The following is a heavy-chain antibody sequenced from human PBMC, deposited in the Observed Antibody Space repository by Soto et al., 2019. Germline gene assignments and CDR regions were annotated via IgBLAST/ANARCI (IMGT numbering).Heavy chain of an antibody. V-gene: IGHV3-20*04. D-gene: IGHD2-15*01. CDR2: INWNGGST. J-gene: IGHJ4*02. CDR1: GFTFDDYG. Sequence: GGSLRLSCAASGFTFDDYGMSWVRQAPGKGLEWVSGINWNGGSTGYADSVKGRFTISRDNAKNSLYLQMNSLRAEDTALYYCAINRLDCSGGSCYEGRYYFDYWGQGTLVTVSS. CDR3: AINRLDCSGGSCYEGRYYFDY.